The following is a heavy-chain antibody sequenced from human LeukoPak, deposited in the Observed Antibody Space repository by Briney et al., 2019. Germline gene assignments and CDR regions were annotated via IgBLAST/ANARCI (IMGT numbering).Heavy chain of an antibody. CDR2: IYYSGST. J-gene: IGHJ4*02. V-gene: IGHV4-31*03. Sequence: PSETLSLTCTVSGGSISSGSYSWSWIRQHPGKGLEWIGYIYYSGSTYYNPSLKSRVTISVDTSKNQFSLKLSSVTAADTAVYYCARVSRGSTTSCYVTHWGQGTLVTVSS. D-gene: IGHD2-2*01. CDR1: GGSISSGSYS. CDR3: ARVSRGSTTSCYVTH.